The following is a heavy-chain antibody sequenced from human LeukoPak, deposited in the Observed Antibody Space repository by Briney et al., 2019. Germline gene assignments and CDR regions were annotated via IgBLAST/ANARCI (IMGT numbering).Heavy chain of an antibody. Sequence: SETLSLTCTVSGGSISSYYWSWIRQPPGKGLEWIGYIYYSGSTNYNPSLKSRVTISVDTSKNQFSLKLSSVTAADTAVYYCARDPSNYYDSSGYYYPWGQGTLVTVSS. D-gene: IGHD3-22*01. CDR2: IYYSGST. J-gene: IGHJ5*02. CDR1: GGSISSYY. V-gene: IGHV4-59*01. CDR3: ARDPSNYYDSSGYYYP.